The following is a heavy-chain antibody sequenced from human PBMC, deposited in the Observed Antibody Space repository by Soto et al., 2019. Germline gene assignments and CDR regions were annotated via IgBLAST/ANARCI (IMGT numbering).Heavy chain of an antibody. CDR3: ARGCLYYYYYMDV. Sequence: GGSLRLSCAASGFTFSSYGMHWVRQAPGKGLEWVAVIWYDGSNKYYADSVKGRFTISRDNSKNTLYLQMNSLRAEDTAVYYCARGCLYYYYYMDVWGKGTTVTVSS. V-gene: IGHV3-33*01. CDR1: GFTFSSYG. J-gene: IGHJ6*03. CDR2: IWYDGSNK.